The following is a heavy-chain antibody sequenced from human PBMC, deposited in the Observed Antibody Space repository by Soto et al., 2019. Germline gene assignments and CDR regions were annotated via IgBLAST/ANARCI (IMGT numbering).Heavy chain of an antibody. CDR2: ISGSGGTT. J-gene: IGHJ4*02. CDR1: GFSFNNFA. V-gene: IGHV3-23*01. Sequence: PGGSLRLSCAASGFSFNNFAMSRVRLAPGKGLEWVSGISGSGGTTYYADSVKGRITISRDNSKNTLYLQINSLRAEDTALYYCAKHDSSVTSWFDFWGQGTLVTVSS. D-gene: IGHD3-22*01. CDR3: AKHDSSVTSWFDF.